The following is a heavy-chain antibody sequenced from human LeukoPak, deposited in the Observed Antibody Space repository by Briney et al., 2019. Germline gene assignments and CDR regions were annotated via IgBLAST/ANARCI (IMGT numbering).Heavy chain of an antibody. Sequence: ASVKVSCKASGYTFTSYGISWVRQAPGQGLEWMGWISVYNGNTNYAQKLQGRVTMTTDTSTSTAYMELRSLRSDDTAVYYCVRDLKRSRARWENLGFDPWGQGTLVTVSS. CDR1: GYTFTSYG. J-gene: IGHJ5*02. CDR3: VRDLKRSRARWENLGFDP. CDR2: ISVYNGNT. D-gene: IGHD1-26*01. V-gene: IGHV1-18*01.